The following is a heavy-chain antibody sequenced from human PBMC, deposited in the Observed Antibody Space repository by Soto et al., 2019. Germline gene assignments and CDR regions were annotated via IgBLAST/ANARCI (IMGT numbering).Heavy chain of an antibody. CDR3: ARSKKFYDILTVYYDVHWFVS. D-gene: IGHD3-9*01. CDR1: GGSFSGYY. CDR2: INHSGST. V-gene: IGHV4-34*01. Sequence: SETLSLTCAVYGGSFSGYYWSWIRQPPGKGLEWIGEINHSGSTNYNPSLKSRVTISVDTSKNQFSLKLSSVTAADTAVYYCARSKKFYDILTVYYDVHWFVSRGPAPLLTVS. J-gene: IGHJ5*01.